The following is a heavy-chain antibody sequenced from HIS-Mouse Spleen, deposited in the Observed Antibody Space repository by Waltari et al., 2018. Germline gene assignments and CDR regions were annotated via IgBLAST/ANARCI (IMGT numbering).Heavy chain of an antibody. CDR3: AREIPYSSSWYDWYFDL. J-gene: IGHJ2*01. CDR2: IYYSGRT. Sequence: QLQLQESGPGLVKPSETLSLTCTVSGGSISSSSYYWGWIRQPPGKGLEWIGGIYYSGRTCYNPALKSRVTISVETSKNQFSLKLSAVTAADTAVYYCAREIPYSSSWYDWYFDLWGRGTLVTVSS. D-gene: IGHD6-13*01. CDR1: GGSISSSSYY. V-gene: IGHV4-39*07.